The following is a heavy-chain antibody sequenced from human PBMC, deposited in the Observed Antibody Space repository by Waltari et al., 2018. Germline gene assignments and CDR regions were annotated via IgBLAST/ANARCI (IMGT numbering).Heavy chain of an antibody. J-gene: IGHJ3*02. V-gene: IGHV4-39*01. CDR1: GGSFRRDTYY. D-gene: IGHD4-17*01. CDR2: VYYSGST. Sequence: QLQLQESGPGLVRPSETLSLPCTVSGGSFRRDTYYWGWIRQPPGKGLEWIGSVYYSGSTYYNKSLKSRVSISADTSRNQFSLELSSVTAADTSLYFCARHCVAYGGAFDIWGQGTMVTVSS. CDR3: ARHCVAYGGAFDI.